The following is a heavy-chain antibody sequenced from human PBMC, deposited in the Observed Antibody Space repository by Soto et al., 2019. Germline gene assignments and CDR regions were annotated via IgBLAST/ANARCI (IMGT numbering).Heavy chain of an antibody. V-gene: IGHV4-59*08. J-gene: IGHJ1*01. CDR2: IYYAGTT. Sequence: SETLSLTCTVSNGSISPNYWSWIRQPPGKGLEWIGYIYYAGTTTYNPSLQSRVSISVDTSKNEVSLKLTSVTAADTAVYFGARLGAYYRARAPWARGTLVPVSS. D-gene: IGHD3-22*01. CDR1: NGSISPNY. CDR3: ARLGAYYRARAP.